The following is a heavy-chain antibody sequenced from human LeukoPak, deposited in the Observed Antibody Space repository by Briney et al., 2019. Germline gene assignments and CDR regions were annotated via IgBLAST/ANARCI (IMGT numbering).Heavy chain of an antibody. Sequence: SGPTLVNPTQTLTLTCTISGFSLNSSRVGVGWIRQPPGKALESLALIYWDDDKRFSPSLKNRLTITKDTSKNQVVLTMSDMDPMDTATYYCAHKGVVGAANFDYWGQGILVTVSS. V-gene: IGHV2-5*02. CDR2: IYWDDDK. CDR1: GFSLNSSRVG. CDR3: AHKGVVGAANFDY. J-gene: IGHJ4*02. D-gene: IGHD1-26*01.